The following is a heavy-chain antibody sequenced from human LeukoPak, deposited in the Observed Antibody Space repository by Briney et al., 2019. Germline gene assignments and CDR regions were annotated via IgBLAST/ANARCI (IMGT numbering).Heavy chain of an antibody. D-gene: IGHD5-18*01. Sequence: SETLSLTCAVYGGSFSGYYWSWIRQPPGKGLEWIGEINHSGSTNYNPSLKSRVAISVDTSKNQFSLKLSSVTAADTAVYYCARGGIQLWSNNWVDPWGQGTLVTVSS. CDR1: GGSFSGYY. V-gene: IGHV4-34*01. CDR3: ARGGIQLWSNNWVDP. CDR2: INHSGST. J-gene: IGHJ5*02.